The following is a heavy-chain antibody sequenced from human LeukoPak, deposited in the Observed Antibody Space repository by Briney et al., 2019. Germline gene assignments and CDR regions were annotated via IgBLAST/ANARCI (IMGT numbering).Heavy chain of an antibody. CDR2: IIPIFGTA. D-gene: IGHD2-15*01. V-gene: IGHV1-69*13. J-gene: IGHJ6*02. CDR1: GGTFSSYA. CDR3: ARVPYCSGGSCYPYYYYGMDV. Sequence: ASVKVSCKASGGTFSSYAISWVRQAPGQGLEWMGGIIPIFGTANYAQKFQGRVTITADESTSTDYMELSSLRSEDTAVYYCARVPYCSGGSCYPYYYYGMDVWGQGTTVTVSS.